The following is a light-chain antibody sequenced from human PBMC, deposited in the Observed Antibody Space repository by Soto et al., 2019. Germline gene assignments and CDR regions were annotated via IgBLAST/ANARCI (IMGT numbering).Light chain of an antibody. J-gene: IGKJ3*01. CDR1: QRVSSNS. V-gene: IGKV3-20*01. Sequence: EIVLTQSPGTLSSSPWERATLSCRAIQRVSSNSLARFQQKPGQTPRLLIYGASNRATGIPDRFSGSGSGTDFTLIIFRLEPEDFAVYSCLQYGSSPYTFGPGTKVHIK. CDR3: LQYGSSPYT. CDR2: GAS.